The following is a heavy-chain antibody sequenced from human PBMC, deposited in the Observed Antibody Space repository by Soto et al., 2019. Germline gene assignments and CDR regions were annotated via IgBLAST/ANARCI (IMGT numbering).Heavy chain of an antibody. V-gene: IGHV1-18*01. CDR1: GYTFSNYG. J-gene: IGHJ6*03. CDR2: LSAHNGNS. CDR3: ARDWYFFGSGSPNHMDV. Sequence: QVQLVQSGAEMRKPGASVKVSCKASGYTFSNYGITWVRQAPGQGLEWMGWLSAHNGNSKYAQRLQGRVTLTTDTSTSTAYMELSSLRSDDTAVYYCARDWYFFGSGSPNHMDVWGKGTTVTVSS. D-gene: IGHD3-10*01.